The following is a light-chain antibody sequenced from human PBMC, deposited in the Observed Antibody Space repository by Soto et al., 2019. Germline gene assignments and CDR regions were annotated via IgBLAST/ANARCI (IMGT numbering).Light chain of an antibody. CDR3: QSYDSSLSGWV. Sequence: QSVLTQPPSVSGAPGQRVTISCTGSSSNIGAGYNVHWYQQLPGTAPKLLFYGNSNRPSGVPDRFSGSKSGTSASLAITGLQAEDEADYYCQSYDSSLSGWVFGGGTKVTVL. J-gene: IGLJ3*02. CDR1: SSNIGAGYN. CDR2: GNS. V-gene: IGLV1-40*01.